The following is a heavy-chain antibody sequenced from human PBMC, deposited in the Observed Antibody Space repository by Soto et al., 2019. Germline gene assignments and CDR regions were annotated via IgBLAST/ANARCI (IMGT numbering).Heavy chain of an antibody. J-gene: IGHJ4*02. V-gene: IGHV4-61*01. CDR1: GGSVSSGSYD. CDR2: SYYKESA. CDR3: ARVYGGPYYTDY. Sequence: SETLSPTCNVSGGSVSSGSYDWSWILQTPAKRLWWITYSYYKESADHNPSLKSRVTISLDTSKNQLSLKLNYVTAADTAGYFCARVYGGPYYTDYWGRGTLVTVSS. D-gene: IGHD1-26*01.